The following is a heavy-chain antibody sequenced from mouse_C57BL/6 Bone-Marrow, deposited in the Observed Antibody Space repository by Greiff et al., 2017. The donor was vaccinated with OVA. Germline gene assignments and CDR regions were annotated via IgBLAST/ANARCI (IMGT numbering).Heavy chain of an antibody. CDR2: ISTYYGDA. J-gene: IGHJ3*01. V-gene: IGHV1-67*01. CDR1: GYTFTNYA. CDR3: SRRGIYGNYCAY. D-gene: IGHD2-1*01. Sequence: QVQLQQSGPELVRPGVSVTISCKGSGYTFTNYAMHWVKQSHAQSLEWIGVISTYYGDASYTQKFKDKATMTVDKSSSTAYMELASLTAEDSAFYYCSRRGIYGNYCAYWGQGTLVTVSA.